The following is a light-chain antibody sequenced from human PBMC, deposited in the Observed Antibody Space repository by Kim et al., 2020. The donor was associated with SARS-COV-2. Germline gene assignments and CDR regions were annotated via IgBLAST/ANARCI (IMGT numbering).Light chain of an antibody. CDR1: QSLVFSDGKTY. Sequence: DVIMTQSPLYLPVTLGQPASISCRSSQSLVFSDGKTYLNWFHQRPCQSPRRLIYKVSNRDSGVPERFSGSGSGTDFTLKISRVEAEDVGVYYCMYGTHWPPSFTFDGVTKVYIK. V-gene: IGKV2-30*01. CDR2: KVS. CDR3: MYGTHWPPSFT. J-gene: IGKJ4*01.